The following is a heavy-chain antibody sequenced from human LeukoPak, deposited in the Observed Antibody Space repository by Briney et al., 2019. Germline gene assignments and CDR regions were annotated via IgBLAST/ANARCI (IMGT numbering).Heavy chain of an antibody. J-gene: IGHJ4*02. D-gene: IGHD3-22*01. CDR2: ISNDGSDK. Sequence: GGSLRLSCAASGFTFSTYAMHWVRQAPGKGLECVAVISNDGSDKYYPDSVKGRFTISGDNSENTLYLQMNSLRAEDTAVYYCARGTYYYDSSGYYSGGLGYWGQGTLVTVSS. V-gene: IGHV3-30*04. CDR1: GFTFSTYA. CDR3: ARGTYYYDSSGYYSGGLGY.